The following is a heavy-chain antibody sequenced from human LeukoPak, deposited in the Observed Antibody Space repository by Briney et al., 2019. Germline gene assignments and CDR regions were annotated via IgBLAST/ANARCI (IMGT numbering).Heavy chain of an antibody. V-gene: IGHV1-18*01. D-gene: IGHD2-2*01. CDR2: ISAYNGNT. CDR3: AREIPDEDSRWYQLPLVWFDP. J-gene: IGHJ5*02. CDR1: GYTFTSYG. Sequence: EASVKVSCKASGYTFTSYGISWVRQAPGQGLEWMGWISAYNGNTNYAQKLQGRVTMTTDTSTSTAYMELRSLRSDDTAVYYCAREIPDEDSRWYQLPLVWFDPWGQGTLVTVSS.